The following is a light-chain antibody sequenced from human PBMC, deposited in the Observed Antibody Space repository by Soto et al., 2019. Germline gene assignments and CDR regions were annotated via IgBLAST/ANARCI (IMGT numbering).Light chain of an antibody. CDR2: DAS. CDR1: QSVSSY. CDR3: QQRSNWPPT. V-gene: IGKV3-11*01. Sequence: EIVLTQSPATLSFSPGERDTLSCGASQSVSSYLAWFQQKPGQAPRLLIYDASNRATGIPARFSGSGSGTDFTLTISSLEPEDFAVYYCQQRSNWPPTFGQGTKVDI. J-gene: IGKJ1*01.